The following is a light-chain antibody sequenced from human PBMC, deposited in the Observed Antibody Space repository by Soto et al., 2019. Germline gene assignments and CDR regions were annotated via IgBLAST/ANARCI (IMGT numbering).Light chain of an antibody. J-gene: IGLJ1*01. V-gene: IGLV2-14*01. Sequence: QSVLTQPASVSGSPGQSITISCTGTSSDVGGYNYVSWYQQHPGKAPKFMIYDVSNRPSGVSTRFSGSKSGNTASLTISGLQAEDKADYYCNSYTTSNTRQIVFGTGTKHTVL. CDR2: DVS. CDR3: NSYTTSNTRQIV. CDR1: SSDVGGYNY.